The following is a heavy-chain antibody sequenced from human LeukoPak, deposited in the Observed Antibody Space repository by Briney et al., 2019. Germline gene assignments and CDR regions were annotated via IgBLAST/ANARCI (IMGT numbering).Heavy chain of an antibody. CDR1: GFSFSGHW. D-gene: IGHD6-6*01. Sequence: GGSLRLSCTASGFSFSGHWMHWARQLPGKGLVWVSRISPTGSTTSYADSVKGQFTVSRDNAKNTLYLQVNNLRAEDTAVYYCARGPNSNWSGLDFWGQGTLVTVSS. V-gene: IGHV3-74*01. CDR3: ARGPNSNWSGLDF. J-gene: IGHJ4*02. CDR2: ISPTGSTT.